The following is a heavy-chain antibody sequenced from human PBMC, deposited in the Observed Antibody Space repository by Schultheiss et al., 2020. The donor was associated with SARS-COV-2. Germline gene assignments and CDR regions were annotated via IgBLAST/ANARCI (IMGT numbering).Heavy chain of an antibody. CDR1: GGSISSYY. Sequence: SQTLSLTCTVSGGSISSYYWSWIRQPAGKGLEWIGRISTSGSTNYNPSLKSRVTMSVDTSKNQFSLKLSSVTAADTAVYYCARDAYDSSGYYRAYGMDVWGQGTTVTVSS. CDR2: ISTSGST. V-gene: IGHV4-4*07. CDR3: ARDAYDSSGYYRAYGMDV. D-gene: IGHD3-22*01. J-gene: IGHJ6*02.